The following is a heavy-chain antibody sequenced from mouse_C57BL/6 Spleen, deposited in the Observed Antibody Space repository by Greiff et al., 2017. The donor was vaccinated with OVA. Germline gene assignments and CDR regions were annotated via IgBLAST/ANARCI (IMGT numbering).Heavy chain of an antibody. D-gene: IGHD3-2*02. CDR1: GYAFSSSW. Sequence: SGPELVKPGASVKISCKASGYAFSSSWMNWVKQRPGKGLEWIGRIYPGDGDTNYNGKFKGKATLTADKSSSTAYMQLISLTSEDSAVYFCAKGADSSGYVDYWGQGTTLTVSS. V-gene: IGHV1-82*01. CDR2: IYPGDGDT. CDR3: AKGADSSGYVDY. J-gene: IGHJ2*01.